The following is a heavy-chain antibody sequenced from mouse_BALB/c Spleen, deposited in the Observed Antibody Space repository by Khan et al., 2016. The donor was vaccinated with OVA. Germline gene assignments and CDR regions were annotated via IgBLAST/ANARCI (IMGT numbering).Heavy chain of an antibody. V-gene: IGHV1-77*01. J-gene: IGHJ3*01. CDR1: GYTFTDYY. D-gene: IGHD1-2*01. Sequence: QVQLQQSGAELARPGASVKLSCKASGYTFTDYYINWEKQRTGQGLEWIGEISPGSGDTYYNERFKGKATLTADTSSSTAYMQLSSLTSEASAVYFCARRNYFGYTFAYWGQGTLVTVSA. CDR2: ISPGSGDT. CDR3: ARRNYFGYTFAY.